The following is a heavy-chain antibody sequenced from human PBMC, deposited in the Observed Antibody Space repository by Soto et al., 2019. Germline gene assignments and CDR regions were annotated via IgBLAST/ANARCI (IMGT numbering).Heavy chain of an antibody. D-gene: IGHD6-13*01. CDR3: ARARVYSSSPDAFDI. CDR1: GGTFSSYT. Sequence: SVKVSCKASGGTFSSYTISWVRQAPGQGLEWMGRIIPILGIANYAQKFQGRVTITADKSTSTAYMELSSLRSEDTAVYYCARARVYSSSPDAFDIWGQGTMVTVSS. J-gene: IGHJ3*02. CDR2: IIPILGIA. V-gene: IGHV1-69*02.